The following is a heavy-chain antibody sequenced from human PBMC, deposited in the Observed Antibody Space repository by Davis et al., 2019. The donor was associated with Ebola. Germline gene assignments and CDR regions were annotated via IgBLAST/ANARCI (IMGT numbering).Heavy chain of an antibody. J-gene: IGHJ5*02. CDR1: GYSFTSYW. Sequence: GESLKISCKGSGYSFTSYWIGWVRQMPGKGLEWMGIIYPGDSDTRYSPSFQGQVTISADKSISTAYLQWSSLKASDTAMYYCARGGATYYYGSGSQAFDPWGQGTLVTVSS. V-gene: IGHV5-51*01. CDR3: ARGGATYYYGSGSQAFDP. D-gene: IGHD3-10*01. CDR2: IYPGDSDT.